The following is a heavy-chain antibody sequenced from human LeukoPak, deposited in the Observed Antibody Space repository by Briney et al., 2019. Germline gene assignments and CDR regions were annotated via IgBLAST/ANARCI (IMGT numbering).Heavy chain of an antibody. D-gene: IGHD3-22*01. CDR2: IIPIFGTA. CDR1: GGTFSSYA. J-gene: IGHJ5*02. V-gene: IGHV1-69*13. CDR3: ARDLAYYYDSSGYSPQGNWFDP. Sequence: ASVKVSFKASGGTFSSYAISWVRQAPGQGLEWMGGIIPIFGTANYAQKFQGRVTITADESTSTAYMELSSLRSEDTAVYYCARDLAYYYDSSGYSPQGNWFDPWGQGTLVTVSS.